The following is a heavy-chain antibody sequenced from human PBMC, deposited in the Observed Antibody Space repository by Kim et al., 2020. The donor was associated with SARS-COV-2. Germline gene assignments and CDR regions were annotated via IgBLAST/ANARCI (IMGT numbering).Heavy chain of an antibody. CDR3: ARDVRFMDV. CDR1: GFTFTSYW. Sequence: GGSLRLSCAASGFTFTSYWMMWVRQAPGKGLEWVANIKQDGSENQYVDSVEGRFTISRDNAKNSVYLQMNSLRADDTAVYYCARDVRFMDVWGQGTTVTV. J-gene: IGHJ6*02. CDR2: IKQDGSEN. V-gene: IGHV3-7*03. D-gene: IGHD3-16*01.